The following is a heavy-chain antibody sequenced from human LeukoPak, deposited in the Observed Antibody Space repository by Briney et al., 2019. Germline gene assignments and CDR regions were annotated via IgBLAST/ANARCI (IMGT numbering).Heavy chain of an antibody. J-gene: IGHJ4*02. Sequence: SETLSLTCAVYGGSFSGNYWSWIRQPPGKGLEWIGEINHSGSTNYNPSLKSRVTISVDTSKNQFSLKLSSVTTADTAVYYCARVLSGWYASPLFDYWGQGTLVTVSS. D-gene: IGHD6-19*01. CDR3: ARVLSGWYASPLFDY. V-gene: IGHV4-34*01. CDR1: GGSFSGNY. CDR2: INHSGST.